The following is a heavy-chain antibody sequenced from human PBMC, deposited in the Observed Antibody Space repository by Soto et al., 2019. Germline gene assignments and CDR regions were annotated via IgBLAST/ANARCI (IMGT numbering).Heavy chain of an antibody. D-gene: IGHD3-10*01. V-gene: IGHV4-59*02. CDR2: IHYSGGT. J-gene: IGHJ5*02. CDR3: ARGGTSGSAVYNWFDP. CDR1: VASVSSHS. Sequence: SETLSLTCSFAVASVSSHSWSWIRQSPGKGLEWIGYIHYSGGTNYTPSLRSRVTISVETSKNQLSLNLTSLTAADTAVYYCARGGTSGSAVYNWFDPWGQGTMVTVSS.